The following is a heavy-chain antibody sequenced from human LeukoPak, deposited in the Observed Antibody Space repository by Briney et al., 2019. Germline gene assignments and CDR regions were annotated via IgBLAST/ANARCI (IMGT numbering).Heavy chain of an antibody. CDR3: ARDRDDSSGYYP. CDR2: IIPIFGTA. Sequence: SVRVSCKASGGTFSSYAISWVRQAPGQGLEWMGGIIPIFGTANYAQKFQGRVTITTDESTSTAYMELSSLRSEDTAVYYCARDRDDSSGYYPWGQGTLVTVSS. J-gene: IGHJ5*02. D-gene: IGHD3-22*01. V-gene: IGHV1-69*05. CDR1: GGTFSSYA.